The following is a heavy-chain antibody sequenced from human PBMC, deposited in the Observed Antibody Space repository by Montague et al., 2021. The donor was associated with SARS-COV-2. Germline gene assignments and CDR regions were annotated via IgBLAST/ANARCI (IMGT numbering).Heavy chain of an antibody. CDR2: ISYSGTT. Sequence: SETLSLTCTVSGGSISSTTYRWGWIRQPPGKGPEWIGFISYSGTTFHNPSLKSRISMSVDTPKSQFSLNLTSVTAADTAVYYCARHYGSSLDSWGQGILVTVSS. CDR3: ARHYGSSLDS. D-gene: IGHD4-17*01. CDR1: GGSISSTTYR. V-gene: IGHV4-39*01. J-gene: IGHJ4*02.